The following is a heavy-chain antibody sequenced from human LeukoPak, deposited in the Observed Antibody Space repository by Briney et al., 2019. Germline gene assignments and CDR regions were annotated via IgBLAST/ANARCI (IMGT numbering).Heavy chain of an antibody. Sequence: QPGGSLELSCAASGFSISGYWMPWVRQAAGEGLVWVSRMNSGGTTINYADSVKGRFTISRNNVDNTLHLQMNSLRVEDTAVYYCIREVQVRASASLGLWGQGTLVTVSS. J-gene: IGHJ1*01. D-gene: IGHD1-1*01. CDR1: GFSISGYW. CDR3: IREVQVRASASLGL. CDR2: MNSGGTTI. V-gene: IGHV3-74*01.